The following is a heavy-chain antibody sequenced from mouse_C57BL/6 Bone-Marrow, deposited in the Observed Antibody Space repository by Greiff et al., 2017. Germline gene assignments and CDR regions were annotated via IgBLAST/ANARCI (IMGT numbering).Heavy chain of an antibody. J-gene: IGHJ2*01. CDR2: IGPGSGST. V-gene: IGHV1-77*01. CDR3: ARRGYYGQPYYCDY. Sequence: QVQLQQSGAELVKPGASVKISCKASGYTFTDYYINWVKQRPGQGLEWIGKIGPGSGSTYYNEKFKGKATLTADKSSRTAYMQLSSLTSEDAAVYSCARRGYYGQPYYCDYWGQGTTLTVSS. CDR1: GYTFTDYY. D-gene: IGHD1-2*01.